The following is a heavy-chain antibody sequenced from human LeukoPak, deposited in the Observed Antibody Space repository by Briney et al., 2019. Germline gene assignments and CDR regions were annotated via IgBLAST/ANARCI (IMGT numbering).Heavy chain of an antibody. J-gene: IGHJ4*02. Sequence: PGGSLRLSCAASGFTFSSYVMSWVRQAPGKGLEWVANIKQDGSEKYYVDSVKGRFTISRDNAKNSLYLQMNSLRAEDTAVYYCARVYHSSSGRAIDYWGQGTLVTVSS. CDR3: ARVYHSSSGRAIDY. CDR2: IKQDGSEK. CDR1: GFTFSSYV. D-gene: IGHD6-6*01. V-gene: IGHV3-7*01.